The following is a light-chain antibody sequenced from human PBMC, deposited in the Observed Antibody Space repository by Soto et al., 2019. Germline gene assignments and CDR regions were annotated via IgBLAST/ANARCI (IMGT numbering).Light chain of an antibody. V-gene: IGLV2-8*01. J-gene: IGLJ2*01. CDR3: SSYGGGNNLL. CDR1: SSDVGGYNY. CDR2: EVS. Sequence: QSALTQPPCASGSPGQSVTISCTETSSDVGGYNYVSWYQQHPGKAPKLMIYEVSKRPSGVPDRFSGSKSGNTASLTVSGLQAEDEADYYCSSYGGGNNLLFGGGTKLTVL.